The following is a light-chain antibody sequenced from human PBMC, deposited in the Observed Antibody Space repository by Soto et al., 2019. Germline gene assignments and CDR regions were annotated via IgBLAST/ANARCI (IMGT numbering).Light chain of an antibody. CDR2: GAS. Sequence: AIQMTQSPSSLSASVGDRVNITCRASQGISTDLGWYQHKVGKAPKLLIYGASSLQSEVPSRFSGSGSGTDFTLTIISLQPEDFATYYCQQSYSAPRTFGQGTKVDIK. CDR1: QGISTD. J-gene: IGKJ1*01. V-gene: IGKV1-6*01. CDR3: QQSYSAPRT.